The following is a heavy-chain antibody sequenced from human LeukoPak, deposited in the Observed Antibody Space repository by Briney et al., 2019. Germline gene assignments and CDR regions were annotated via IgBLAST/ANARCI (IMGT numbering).Heavy chain of an antibody. D-gene: IGHD2-15*01. CDR1: GVSISSYY. CDR3: ARGPPPYCSGGSCLEWWFDP. CDR2: IYYSGST. Sequence: PSETLSLTCTVSGVSISSYYWSWIRQPPGKGLEWIGYIYYSGSTNYNPSLKSRVTISVDTSKNQFSLKLSSVTAADTAVYYCARGPPPYCSGGSCLEWWFDPWGQGTLVTVSS. J-gene: IGHJ5*02. V-gene: IGHV4-59*01.